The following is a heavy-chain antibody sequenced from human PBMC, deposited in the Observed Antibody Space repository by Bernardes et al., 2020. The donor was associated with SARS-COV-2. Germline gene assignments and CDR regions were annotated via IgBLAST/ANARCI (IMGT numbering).Heavy chain of an antibody. D-gene: IGHD6-19*01. V-gene: IGHV5-51*01. CDR3: ARQTSRYSSGWYYRATPDY. Sequence: GESLKISCKGSGYSFTSYWIGWVRQMPGKGLEWMGIIYPGDSDTSYSPSFQGQVTISADKSISTAYLQWSSLKASDTAMYYCARQTSRYSSGWYYRATPDYWGQGTLVTVSS. J-gene: IGHJ4*02. CDR1: GYSFTSYW. CDR2: IYPGDSDT.